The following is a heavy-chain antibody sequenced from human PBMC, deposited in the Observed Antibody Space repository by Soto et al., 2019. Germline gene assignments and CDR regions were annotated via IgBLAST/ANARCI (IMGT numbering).Heavy chain of an antibody. V-gene: IGHV4-59*01. D-gene: IGHD6-6*01. J-gene: IGHJ6*02. CDR3: ARSLVSSIAARTSYYYYGMDV. CDR1: GGYISSYY. Sequence: SETLSLTCTVSGGYISSYYWSWIRQPPGKGLEWIGYIYYSGSTNYNPSLKSRVTISVDTSKNQFSLKLSSVTAADTAVYYCARSLVSSIAARTSYYYYGMDVWGQGTTVTVSS. CDR2: IYYSGST.